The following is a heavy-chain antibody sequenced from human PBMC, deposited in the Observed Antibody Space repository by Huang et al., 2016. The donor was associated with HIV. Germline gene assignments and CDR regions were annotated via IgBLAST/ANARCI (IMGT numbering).Heavy chain of an antibody. D-gene: IGHD2-2*01. CDR3: ARQGVGDFVVEPTGLGAFDI. J-gene: IGHJ3*02. Sequence: EVQLVQSGAVVKKPGESLKISCKGSGYTFNGYWIGWVRQMPGKGLEWMGIIEPGDSDTTYSPSVQGQVTISADKSISTAYLQWSGLKASDTAMYYCARQGVGDFVVEPTGLGAFDIWGQGTMVTVSS. CDR2: IEPGDSDT. V-gene: IGHV5-51*01. CDR1: GYTFNGYW.